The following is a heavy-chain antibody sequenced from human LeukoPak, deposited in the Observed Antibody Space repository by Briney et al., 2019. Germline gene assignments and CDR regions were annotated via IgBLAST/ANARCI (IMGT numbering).Heavy chain of an antibody. V-gene: IGHV4-34*01. Sequence: SETLSLTCAVYGGSFSGYYWSWIRQPPGKGLEWIGEINHSGSTNYNPSLKSRVTISVDTSKNQFSLRLSSVTAADTAVYYCARSPWYSGSYYFDYWGQGTLVTVSS. CDR1: GGSFSGYY. D-gene: IGHD1-26*01. CDR3: ARSPWYSGSYYFDY. CDR2: INHSGST. J-gene: IGHJ4*02.